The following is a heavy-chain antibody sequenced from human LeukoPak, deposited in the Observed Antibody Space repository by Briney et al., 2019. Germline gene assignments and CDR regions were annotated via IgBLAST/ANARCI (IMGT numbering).Heavy chain of an antibody. V-gene: IGHV3-7*01. CDR1: GFTFSRSW. D-gene: IGHD5-12*01. Sequence: QPGGSLRLSCTASGFTFSRSWMNWIRQAPGKGLERVANINPDGDGMRFVDSVKGRFTMSRDNAQSSLHLQMNSLRVEDTAFYYCAAWTDRGYSYWGQGVLVTVSS. CDR2: INPDGDGM. CDR3: AAWTDRGYSY. J-gene: IGHJ4*02.